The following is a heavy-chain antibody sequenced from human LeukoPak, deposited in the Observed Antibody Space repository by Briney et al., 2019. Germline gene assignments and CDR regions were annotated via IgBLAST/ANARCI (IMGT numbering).Heavy chain of an antibody. CDR3: ARAIAAAANNWFDP. D-gene: IGHD6-13*01. CDR2: IYYSGST. V-gene: IGHV4-31*03. J-gene: IGHJ5*02. CDR1: GGSISSGGYS. Sequence: SETLSPTCTVSGGSISSGGYSWSWIRQHPGKGLEWIGYIYYSGSTYYNPSLKSRVTISVDTSKNQFSLKLSSVTAGDTAVYYCARAIAAAANNWFDPWGQGTLVTVSS.